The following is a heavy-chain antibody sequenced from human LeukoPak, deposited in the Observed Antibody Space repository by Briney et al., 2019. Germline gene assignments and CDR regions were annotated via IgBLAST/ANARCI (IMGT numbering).Heavy chain of an antibody. V-gene: IGHV4-31*03. Sequence: PSQTLSLTCTVSGGSIGSGGYYWSWIRQHPGKGLEWIGYIYYSGSTYYNPSLKSRVTISVDTSKNQLSLKLSSVTAADTAVYYCARDWVGDYAIDPWGQGTLVTVSS. CDR3: ARDWVGDYAIDP. J-gene: IGHJ5*02. D-gene: IGHD4-17*01. CDR2: IYYSGST. CDR1: GGSIGSGGYY.